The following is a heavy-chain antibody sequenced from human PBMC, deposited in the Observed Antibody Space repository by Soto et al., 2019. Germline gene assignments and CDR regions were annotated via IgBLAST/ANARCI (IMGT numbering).Heavy chain of an antibody. V-gene: IGHV2-5*02. CDR1: GFSLSTNGMG. Sequence: QITVKESGLTLVKPTQTLTLTCTFSGFSLSTNGMGVGWIRQSPGKALEWLALIYWDDDKRYSPSLRSRLTITADTSQNRVDLTMPNLDPVDTATYYWSRLTRGVYDLDRLWEKFDYWGQGTLVTVSS. CDR2: IYWDDDK. D-gene: IGHD5-12*01. CDR3: SRLTRGVYDLDRLWEKFDY. J-gene: IGHJ4*02.